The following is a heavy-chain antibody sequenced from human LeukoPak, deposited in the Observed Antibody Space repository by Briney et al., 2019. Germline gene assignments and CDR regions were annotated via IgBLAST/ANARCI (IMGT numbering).Heavy chain of an antibody. D-gene: IGHD3-22*01. J-gene: IGHJ6*02. CDR3: ARDTYFYDSSGAKRYYGMDV. CDR2: IYYSGNT. V-gene: IGHV4-30-4*01. CDR1: GGSISSGDYY. Sequence: IPSETLSLTCTVSGGSISSGDYYWTWIRQPPGKGLEWIGYIYYSGNTYYNPSLKSRVTISLDTSKNQFSLKLSSVTAADTAVYSCARDTYFYDSSGAKRYYGMDVWGQGTTVTVSS.